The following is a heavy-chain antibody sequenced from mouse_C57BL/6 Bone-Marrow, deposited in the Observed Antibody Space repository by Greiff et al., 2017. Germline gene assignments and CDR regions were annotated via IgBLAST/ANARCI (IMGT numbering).Heavy chain of an antibody. Sequence: VQLQQSDAELVKPGASVKISCKVSGYTFTDHTIHWMKQRPEQGLEWIGYIYPRDGSTKYNEKFKGKATLTADKSSSTAYMQLNSLTSEDSAVYFCASYYGSSYDGVAYWGQGTLVTVSA. CDR3: ASYYGSSYDGVAY. CDR2: IYPRDGST. D-gene: IGHD1-1*01. CDR1: GYTFTDHT. V-gene: IGHV1-78*01. J-gene: IGHJ3*01.